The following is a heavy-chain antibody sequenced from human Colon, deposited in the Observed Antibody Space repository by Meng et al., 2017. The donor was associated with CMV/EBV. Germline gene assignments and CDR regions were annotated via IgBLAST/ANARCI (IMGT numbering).Heavy chain of an antibody. D-gene: IGHD5-18*01. CDR2: IYDSGST. V-gene: IGHV4-59*01. CDR3: ARDRGHNNGYAFDY. CDR1: GGSITAYY. Sequence: GSLRLSCTVSGGSITAYYWSWIRQSPGKGLEWIGFIYDSGSTNYNPSLNSRVTISLDSSKNQFSLKLTSVTAADTAVYYCARDRGHNNGYAFDYWGQGTLVTVSS. J-gene: IGHJ4*02.